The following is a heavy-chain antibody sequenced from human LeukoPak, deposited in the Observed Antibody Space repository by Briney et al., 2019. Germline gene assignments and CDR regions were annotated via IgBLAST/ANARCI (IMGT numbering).Heavy chain of an antibody. Sequence: GGSLRLSCAASRFTLSDHYIDWFRQAPGKGLEWVSSISSSSSYIYYADSVKGRFTISRDNAKNSLYLQMNSLRAEDTAVYYCTAAPYYYYMDVWGKGTTVAVSS. CDR3: TAAPYYYYMDV. D-gene: IGHD6-13*01. CDR2: ISSSSSYI. V-gene: IGHV3-21*01. J-gene: IGHJ6*03. CDR1: RFTLSDHY.